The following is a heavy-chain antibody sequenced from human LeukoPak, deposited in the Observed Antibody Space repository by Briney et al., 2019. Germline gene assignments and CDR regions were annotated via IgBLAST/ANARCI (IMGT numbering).Heavy chain of an antibody. CDR2: ISYIGST. V-gene: IGHV4-59*01. D-gene: IGHD4-17*01. J-gene: IGHJ3*02. CDR3: ARDLVTVTKGFDI. CDR1: GGSISSYY. Sequence: SETLSLTCTVSGGSISSYYWTWIRQPPGKGLEWIGYISYIGSTNYNPSLKSRVTISIDTSKNQFSLKLSSVTAADTAVYYCARDLVTVTKGFDIWGQGTMVSVTS.